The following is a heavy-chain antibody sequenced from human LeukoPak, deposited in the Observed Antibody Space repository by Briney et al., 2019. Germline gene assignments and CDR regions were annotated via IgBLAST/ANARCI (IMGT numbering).Heavy chain of an antibody. Sequence: GGSLRLSCGASGFTFSSYGMHWVRQAPGKGLEWVAFIRYDGSNKYYADSVKGRFTNSRDNSKNTLYLQMNSLRAEDTAVYYCVKKQLYGDYSFDYWGQGTLVTVSS. CDR3: VKKQLYGDYSFDY. D-gene: IGHD4-17*01. J-gene: IGHJ4*02. CDR1: GFTFSSYG. CDR2: IRYDGSNK. V-gene: IGHV3-30*02.